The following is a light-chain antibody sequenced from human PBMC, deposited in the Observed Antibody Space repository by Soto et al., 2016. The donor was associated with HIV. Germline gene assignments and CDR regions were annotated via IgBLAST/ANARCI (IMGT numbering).Light chain of an antibody. CDR1: KLQNKY. CDR2: QNY. Sequence: SYELTQPPSLSVSPGQTASIPCSGDKLQNKYASWYQQKPGQSPVLVIYQNYKRPSGTPERFFGSNSGNTATLTISGTQPMDEADYYCQAWDINTVVFGGGTKLTVL. CDR3: QAWDINTVV. V-gene: IGLV3-1*01. J-gene: IGLJ2*01.